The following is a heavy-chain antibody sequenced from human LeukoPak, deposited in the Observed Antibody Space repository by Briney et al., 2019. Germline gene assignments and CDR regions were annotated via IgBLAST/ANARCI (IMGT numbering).Heavy chain of an antibody. CDR2: ISYDGSNK. V-gene: IGHV3-30*18. D-gene: IGHD3-3*01. Sequence: GGSLRLSCAASGFTFSSYGMHWVRQAPGKGLEWVAVISYDGSNKYYADSAKGRFTISRDNSKNTLYLQMNSLRAEDTAVYYCAKPRRTYYDFWSGYYFDYWGQGTLVTVSS. CDR3: AKPRRTYYDFWSGYYFDY. J-gene: IGHJ4*02. CDR1: GFTFSSYG.